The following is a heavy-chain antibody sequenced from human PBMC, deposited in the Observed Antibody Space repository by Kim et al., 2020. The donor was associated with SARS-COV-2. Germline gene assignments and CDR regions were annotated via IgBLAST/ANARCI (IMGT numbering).Heavy chain of an antibody. J-gene: IGHJ4*02. Sequence: SETLSLTCAVYGGSFSGYYWSWIRQPPGKGLEWIGEINHSGSTNYNPSLTSRVTISVDTSKNQFSLKLSSVTAADTAVSYCARGPDSGDHYWGQGTLVTV. CDR2: INHSGST. CDR3: ARGPDSGDHY. CDR1: GGSFSGYY. D-gene: IGHD4-17*01. V-gene: IGHV4-34*01.